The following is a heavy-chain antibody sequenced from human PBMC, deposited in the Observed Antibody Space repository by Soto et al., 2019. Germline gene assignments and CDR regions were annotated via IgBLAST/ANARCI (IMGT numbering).Heavy chain of an antibody. CDR2: ISYDGSNK. J-gene: IGHJ3*02. CDR3: AKAPHVLRYFDWLLGPSDAFDI. D-gene: IGHD3-9*01. CDR1: GFTFSSYG. Sequence: QVQLVESGGGVVQPGRSLRLSCAASGFTFSSYGMHWVRQAPGKGLEWVAVISYDGSNKYYADSVKGRFTISRDNSKNXXYXQXXSLRAEDTAVYYCAKAPHVLRYFDWLLGPSDAFDIWGQGTMVTVSS. V-gene: IGHV3-30*18.